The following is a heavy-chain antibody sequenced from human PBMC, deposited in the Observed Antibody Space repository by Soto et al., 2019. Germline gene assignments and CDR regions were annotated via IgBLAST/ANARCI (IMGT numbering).Heavy chain of an antibody. CDR2: IDWDDDK. CDR1: GFSLSTSGMC. V-gene: IGHV2-70*11. J-gene: IGHJ3*02. Sequence: SGPTLVNPTQTLTLTCTFSGFSLSTSGMCVSWIRQPPGKALEWLARIDWDDDKYYSTSLKTRLTISKDTSKNQVVLTMTNMDPVDTATYYCARIIVLSRELDAFDIRGQGTMVTVSS. CDR3: ARIIVLSRELDAFDI. D-gene: IGHD1-26*01.